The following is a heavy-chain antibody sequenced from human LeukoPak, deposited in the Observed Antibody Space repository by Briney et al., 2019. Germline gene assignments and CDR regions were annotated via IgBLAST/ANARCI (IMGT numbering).Heavy chain of an antibody. J-gene: IGHJ6*02. D-gene: IGHD6-19*01. CDR2: ISYDGSNK. V-gene: IGHV3-30*03. Sequence: GGSLRLSCAASGFTFSSYGMHWVRQAPGKGLEWVAVISYDGSNKYYADSVKGRFTISRDNSKNTLYLQMNSLRAEDTAVYYCAREGLSSGWAFGMDVWGQGTTVTVSS. CDR1: GFTFSSYG. CDR3: AREGLSSGWAFGMDV.